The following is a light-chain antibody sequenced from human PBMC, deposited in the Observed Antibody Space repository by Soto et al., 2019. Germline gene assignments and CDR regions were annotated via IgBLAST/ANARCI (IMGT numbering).Light chain of an antibody. CDR2: DSS. CDR3: QQVSHYPYT. CDR1: YDISSS. Sequence: DIQLTQSPSFLSASVEDRVTISCRASYDISSSLAWYQQEPGKPPKLLIYDSSTLQTGVPSRFTGSGSGRKFTLTISGLQFGDFATYFCQQVSHYPYTFGQGTKVDIK. V-gene: IGKV1-9*01. J-gene: IGKJ2*01.